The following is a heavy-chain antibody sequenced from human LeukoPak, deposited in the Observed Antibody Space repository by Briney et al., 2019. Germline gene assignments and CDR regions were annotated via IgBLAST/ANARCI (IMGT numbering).Heavy chain of an antibody. CDR1: GFTFSSYA. J-gene: IGHJ4*02. V-gene: IGHV3-30*04. Sequence: GRSLRLSCAASGFTFSSYAMHWVRQAPGKGLEWVAAISYDGSNKYYADSVKGRFTISRDNSKNTLYLQMNSLRAEDTAVYYCAREHDYGDYGTFDYWGQGTLVSVSS. D-gene: IGHD4-17*01. CDR3: AREHDYGDYGTFDY. CDR2: ISYDGSNK.